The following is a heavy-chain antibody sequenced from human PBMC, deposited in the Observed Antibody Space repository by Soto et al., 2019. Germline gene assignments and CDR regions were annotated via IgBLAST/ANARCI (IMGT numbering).Heavy chain of an antibody. CDR3: ARTYCGGDCYPTPRYYGMDV. CDR2: ISSSGSYT. J-gene: IGHJ6*02. D-gene: IGHD2-21*02. Sequence: SLRLSCAASGFTFSDYYMSWIRQAPGKGLEWVSYISSSGSYTNYADSVKGRFTISRDNAKNSVYLQMNSLRAEDTAVYYCARTYCGGDCYPTPRYYGMDVWGQGTTVTVSS. V-gene: IGHV3-11*03. CDR1: GFTFSDYY.